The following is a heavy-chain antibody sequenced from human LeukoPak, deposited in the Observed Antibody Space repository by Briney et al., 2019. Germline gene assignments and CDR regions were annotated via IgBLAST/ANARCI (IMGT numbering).Heavy chain of an antibody. V-gene: IGHV3-30*02. CDR3: ATIAAADKDY. D-gene: IGHD6-13*01. J-gene: IGHJ4*02. Sequence: PGGSLRLSCAASGLIFSTYGMHWVRQAPGKGLEWVAFIRSDGTDKYYADSVKGRFTISRDNAKNTLYLQMNSLRAEDTAMYYCATIAAADKDYWGQGTLVTVSS. CDR1: GLIFSTYG. CDR2: IRSDGTDK.